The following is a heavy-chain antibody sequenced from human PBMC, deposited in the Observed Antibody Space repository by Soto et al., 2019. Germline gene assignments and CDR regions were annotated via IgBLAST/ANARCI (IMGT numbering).Heavy chain of an antibody. CDR2: ISSRSTYI. V-gene: IGHV3-21*02. J-gene: IGHJ4*02. Sequence: EVQLVESGGGLVKPGGSLRLSCAASGFTFNSHTMSWVRQAPGKGLEWVSSISSRSTYIYYADSVRGRFTISRDNAKNSVSLRMNSLRAEDTALYYCAKTPLGRPFDYWGQGTLVIVSS. CDR3: AKTPLGRPFDY. CDR1: GFTFNSHT.